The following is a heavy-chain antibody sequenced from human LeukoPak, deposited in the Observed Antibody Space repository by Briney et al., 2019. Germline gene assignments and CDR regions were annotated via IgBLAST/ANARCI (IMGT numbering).Heavy chain of an antibody. CDR3: ARGRTNVWFDP. V-gene: IGHV3-9*01. Sequence: QTGGSLRLSCAASGFTFDDYAMNWVRQAPGKGLEWVSGISWNSGSIGYADSVKGRFTISRDNAKNSLYLQMNSLRAEDTAVYYCARGRTNVWFDPWGQGTLVTVSS. D-gene: IGHD1-7*01. CDR2: ISWNSGSI. CDR1: GFTFDDYA. J-gene: IGHJ5*02.